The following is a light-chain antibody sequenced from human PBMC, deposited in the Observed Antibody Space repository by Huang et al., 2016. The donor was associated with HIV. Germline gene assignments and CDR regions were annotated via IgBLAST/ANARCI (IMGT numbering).Light chain of an antibody. Sequence: IVLTQSPATLSLSPGERATLSCRASQSVSSYLAWYQQKPGQAPRLLIYGASNRATGIPARFSGSGSGTDFTLTISSLEPEDFAVYYCQQRNNWPPLWTFGQGTKVEIK. V-gene: IGKV3-11*01. CDR2: GAS. CDR1: QSVSSY. CDR3: QQRNNWPPLWT. J-gene: IGKJ1*01.